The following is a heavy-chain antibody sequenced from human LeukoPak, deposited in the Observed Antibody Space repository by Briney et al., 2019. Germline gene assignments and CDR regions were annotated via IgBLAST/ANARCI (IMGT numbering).Heavy chain of an antibody. V-gene: IGHV4-4*01. D-gene: IGHD2-15*01. J-gene: IGHJ5*02. Sequence: GSLRLSCAASGFTFSSYWMSWVRQPPGKGLEWIGSVYQSGATYYNPSLESRVTISVDRSKNQFSLKLRSVTAADTAVYFCARDCCDSRSWFDPWGQGALVTVSS. CDR1: GFTFSSYW. CDR3: ARDCCDSRSWFDP. CDR2: VYQSGAT.